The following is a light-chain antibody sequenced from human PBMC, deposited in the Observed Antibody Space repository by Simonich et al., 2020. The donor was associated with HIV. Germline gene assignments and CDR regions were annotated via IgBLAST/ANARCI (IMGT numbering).Light chain of an antibody. CDR2: DAS. V-gene: IGKV3D-20*01. J-gene: IGKJ1*01. CDR3: QQYGSSPQT. CDR1: QSVSRSN. Sequence: EIVLTQSPGTLSLSPGERATLSCRASQSVSRSNLAWYQQKPGLAPRLLIYDASSRATGIPDRFSGSGSGTDFTLTISRLEPEDFAVYYCQQYGSSPQTFGQGTKVEIK.